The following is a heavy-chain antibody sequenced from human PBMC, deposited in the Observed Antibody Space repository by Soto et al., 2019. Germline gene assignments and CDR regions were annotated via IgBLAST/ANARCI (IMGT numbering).Heavy chain of an antibody. Sequence: QVRLVQSGAEVKKPGSSVKVSCKASGGTFSNYAITWLRLAPGQGLEWLGGIIPVFGTVNYAQKFQGRVTITADESTSTVYMELNRLRSEDTAVYYCARDNPYTNSFGNWFDPWGQGNLVIVS. CDR1: GGTFSNYA. J-gene: IGHJ5*02. CDR2: IIPVFGTV. CDR3: ARDNPYTNSFGNWFDP. D-gene: IGHD6-13*01. V-gene: IGHV1-69*01.